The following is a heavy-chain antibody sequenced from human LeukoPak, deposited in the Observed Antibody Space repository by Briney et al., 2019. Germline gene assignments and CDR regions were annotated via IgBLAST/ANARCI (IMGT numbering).Heavy chain of an antibody. J-gene: IGHJ4*02. CDR3: ARWGGLNPNGADGN. CDR1: GYTFTSYD. CDR2: MNPNSGNT. D-gene: IGHD3-16*01. Sequence: ASVKVSCKASGYTFTSYDINWVRQATGQGLGWMGWMNPNSGNTGYAQKFQGRVTMTRNTSISTAYMELSSLRSEDTAVYYCARWGGLNPNGADGNWGQGTLVTVSS. V-gene: IGHV1-8*01.